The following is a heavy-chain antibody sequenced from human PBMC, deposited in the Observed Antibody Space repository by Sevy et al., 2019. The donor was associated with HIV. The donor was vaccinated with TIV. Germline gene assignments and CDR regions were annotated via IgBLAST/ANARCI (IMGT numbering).Heavy chain of an antibody. CDR2: INSDGSST. D-gene: IGHD3-22*01. CDR3: SRGLYYYDMRGHQEPGDY. V-gene: IGHV3-74*01. Sequence: QLGGSLRLSCAASGITLTPYWMHWVRQVPGKGLVWVSRINSDGSSTSYAESVKGRFTISRDNGKNKLYLQMKSLRVEDTAVYFCSRGLYYYDMRGHQEPGDYWGQGVLVTVSS. J-gene: IGHJ4*02. CDR1: GITLTPYW.